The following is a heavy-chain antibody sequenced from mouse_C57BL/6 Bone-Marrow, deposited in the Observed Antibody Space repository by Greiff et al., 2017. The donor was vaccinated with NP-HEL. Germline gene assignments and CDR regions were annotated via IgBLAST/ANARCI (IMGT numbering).Heavy chain of an antibody. CDR2: IRSKSNNYAT. J-gene: IGHJ3*01. D-gene: IGHD1-1*01. CDR3: VRPHYYGSPWFDY. Sequence: EVHLVESGGGLVQPKGSLKLSCAAFGFSFNTYAMNWVRQAPGKGLEWVARIRSKSNNYATYYADSVKDRFTISRDDSESMLYLQMNNLKTEDTAMYYCVRPHYYGSPWFDYWGQGTLVTVSA. V-gene: IGHV10-1*01. CDR1: GFSFNTYA.